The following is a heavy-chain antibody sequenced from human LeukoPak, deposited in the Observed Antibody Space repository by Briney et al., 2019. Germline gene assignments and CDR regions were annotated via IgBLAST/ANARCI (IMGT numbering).Heavy chain of an antibody. CDR1: GFTFSSYW. V-gene: IGHV3-74*01. J-gene: IGHJ4*02. CDR3: GRSSYPYYFDY. CDR2: INNDGSST. Sequence: PGGSLRLSCGASGFTFSSYWMHWVRQAPGKGLVWVSRINNDGSSTIYADSVRGRFTISRDNAKNTLYLQMNGLRAEDTSVYFCGRSSYPYYFDYWGQGTLVTVSS.